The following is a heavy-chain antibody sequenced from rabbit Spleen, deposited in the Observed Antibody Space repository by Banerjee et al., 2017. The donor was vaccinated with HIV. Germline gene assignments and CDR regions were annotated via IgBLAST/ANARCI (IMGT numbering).Heavy chain of an antibody. Sequence: QSLEESGGDLVKPGASLTLTCTASGFSFSNKAVMCWVRQAPGKGLEWIACIYAGGSGTTYYASWAKGRFTISKTSSTTVTLQMTRLTAADTATYFCARDTASSFSSYGMDLWGPGTLVTVS. CDR1: GFSFSNKAV. V-gene: IGHV1S40*01. J-gene: IGHJ6*01. D-gene: IGHD8-1*01. CDR3: ARDTASSFSSYGMDL. CDR2: IYAGGSGTT.